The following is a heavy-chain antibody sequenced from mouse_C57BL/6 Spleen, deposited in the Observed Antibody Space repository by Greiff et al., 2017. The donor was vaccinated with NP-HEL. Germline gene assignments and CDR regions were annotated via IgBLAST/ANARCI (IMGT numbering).Heavy chain of an antibody. D-gene: IGHD1-1*01. CDR2: INPNNGGT. CDR1: GYTFTDYN. V-gene: IGHV1-18*01. J-gene: IGHJ4*01. Sequence: EVMLVESGPELVKPGASVQIPCKASGYTFTDYNLDWVKQSHGKSLAWIGDINPNNGGTIYNQKFKGKATLTVDKSSSTAYMELRSLTSEDTAVYYCARRTTVVAKGSMDYWGQGTSVTVSS. CDR3: ARRTTVVAKGSMDY.